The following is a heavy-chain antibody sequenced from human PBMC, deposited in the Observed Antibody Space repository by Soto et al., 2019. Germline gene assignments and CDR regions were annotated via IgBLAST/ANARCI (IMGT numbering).Heavy chain of an antibody. CDR3: AGRLPAFDV. V-gene: IGHV1-3*01. Sequence: ASVKVSCKSSGYTFTNYALHWVRQAPGHGLEWMGWVNPSNGLTRYSENFQGRLSLTRDTSANTSYMELSSLRRDDTAVYYCAGRLPAFDVWGQGTMVTASS. CDR2: VNPSNGLT. J-gene: IGHJ3*01. CDR1: GYTFTNYA.